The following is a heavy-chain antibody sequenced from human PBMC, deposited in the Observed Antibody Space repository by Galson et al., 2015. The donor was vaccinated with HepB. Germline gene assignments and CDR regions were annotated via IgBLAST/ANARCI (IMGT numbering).Heavy chain of an antibody. CDR3: ARANLETAMGHNWFDP. D-gene: IGHD5-18*01. V-gene: IGHV3-66*02. CDR2: IYSGGST. Sequence: SLRLSCAASGFTVSSNYMSWVRQAPGKGLEWVSVIYSGGSTYYADSVKGRFTISRDNSKNTLYLQMNSLRAEDTAVYYCARANLETAMGHNWFDPWGQGTLATVSS. CDR1: GFTVSSNY. J-gene: IGHJ5*02.